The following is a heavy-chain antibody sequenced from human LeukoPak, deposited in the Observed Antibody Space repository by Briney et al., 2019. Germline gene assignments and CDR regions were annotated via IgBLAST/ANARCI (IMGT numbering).Heavy chain of an antibody. D-gene: IGHD4-11*01. J-gene: IGHJ4*02. CDR2: MNEDGSEK. Sequence: GGSLRLSCVASRFTFSSYSMTWVRQAPGKGLEWVANMNEDGSEKNYVDSVKGRFTISRDNAQDSLYLQMNSLRAEDTAVYYCARDRGYSNFDYWGQGTLLTVSS. CDR3: ARDRGYSNFDY. CDR1: RFTFSSYS. V-gene: IGHV3-7*01.